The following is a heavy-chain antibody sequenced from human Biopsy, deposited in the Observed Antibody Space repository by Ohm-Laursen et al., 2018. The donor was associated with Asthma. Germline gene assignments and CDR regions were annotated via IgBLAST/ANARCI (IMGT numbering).Heavy chain of an antibody. J-gene: IGHJ4*02. CDR1: YGSITSGGYY. CDR2: IYYSGST. Sequence: LQTLSLTCTVSYGSITSGGYYWTWIRQHPGKGPEWIGFIYYSGSTYYNPSLKSRVSISIDTSKNQFSLKLSSVTAADTAVYYCARAQDYYDSRGYYRSFDYWGQGTLVTVSS. V-gene: IGHV4-31*03. D-gene: IGHD3-22*01. CDR3: ARAQDYYDSRGYYRSFDY.